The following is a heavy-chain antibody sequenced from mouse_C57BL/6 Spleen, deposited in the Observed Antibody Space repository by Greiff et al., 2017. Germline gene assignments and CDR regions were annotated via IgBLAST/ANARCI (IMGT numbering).Heavy chain of an antibody. V-gene: IGHV10-1*01. Sequence: EVQLVESGGGLVQPKGSLKLSCAASGFSFNTYAMNWVRQAPGKGLEWVARIRSKSNNYATYYADSVKDRFTISRDDSESMLYLQMNNLKTEDTAMYYCVRHEGLGFDYWGQGTTLTVSS. J-gene: IGHJ2*01. CDR3: VRHEGLGFDY. CDR1: GFSFNTYA. D-gene: IGHD3-1*01. CDR2: IRSKSNNYAT.